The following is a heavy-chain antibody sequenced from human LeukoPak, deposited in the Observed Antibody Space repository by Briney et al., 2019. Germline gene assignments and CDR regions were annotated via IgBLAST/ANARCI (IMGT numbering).Heavy chain of an antibody. CDR1: GFSFSTSS. D-gene: IGHD3-10*01. V-gene: IGHV3-21*01. J-gene: IGHJ3*02. Sequence: GGSLRLSCAASGFSFSTSSMNWVRQAPGKGLEWVSSISSSSSYIYYAGSVKGRFTISRDNAKNSLYRQMNSLRAEDTAVYYCARDMNNYGSGNDAFDIWGQGTMVTVSS. CDR3: ARDMNNYGSGNDAFDI. CDR2: ISSSSSYI.